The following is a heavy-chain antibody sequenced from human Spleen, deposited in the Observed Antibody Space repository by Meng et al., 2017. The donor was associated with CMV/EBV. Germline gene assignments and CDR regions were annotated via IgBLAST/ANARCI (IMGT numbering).Heavy chain of an antibody. CDR2: IPPSDSYT. CDR1: IFPFSTYS. V-gene: IGHV5-51*01. J-gene: IGHJ2*01. CDR3: ATQVDSSSLDFGL. Sequence: CTGSIFPFSTYSIAWLRQKPGKGPEWMCIIPPSDSYTRYSPSFQGQVTFSVDNSISTAYLRWRSLKVSDTAMYYCATQVDSSSLDFGLWGRGSLVTVSS. D-gene: IGHD2-2*01.